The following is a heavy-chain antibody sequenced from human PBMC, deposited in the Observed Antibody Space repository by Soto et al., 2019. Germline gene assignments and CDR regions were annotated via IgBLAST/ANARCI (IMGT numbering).Heavy chain of an antibody. J-gene: IGHJ6*02. CDR3: ARAGFWYGSGIYGYGIDV. Sequence: EVQLVESGGGLVQPGGSLRLSCAASGFTFSSYAMHWVRQAPGKGLEYFSAISTNGGSTYYANSVKGRFTISRDNSKNTLYLQMGSLRVEDMAVYYCARAGFWYGSGIYGYGIDVWGQGTTVAVS. D-gene: IGHD3-10*01. V-gene: IGHV3-64*01. CDR2: ISTNGGST. CDR1: GFTFSSYA.